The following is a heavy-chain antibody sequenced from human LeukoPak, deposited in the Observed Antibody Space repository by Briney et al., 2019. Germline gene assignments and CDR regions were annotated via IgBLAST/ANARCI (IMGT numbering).Heavy chain of an antibody. D-gene: IGHD3-10*01. CDR3: LTNEWVGESLYIY. Sequence: GGSLRLSCAASGFTFSNYWMTWVRQAPGKGLELVANIKQDGSEKYYVDSVKGRFTISRDDAKNSLNLQMNSLRVEDTAVYYCLTNEWVGESLYIYWGQGIQVTVSS. CDR2: IKQDGSEK. J-gene: IGHJ4*02. CDR1: GFTFSNYW. V-gene: IGHV3-7*01.